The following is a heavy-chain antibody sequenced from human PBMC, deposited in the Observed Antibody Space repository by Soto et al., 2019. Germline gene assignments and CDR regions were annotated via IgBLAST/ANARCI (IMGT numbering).Heavy chain of an antibody. D-gene: IGHD3-10*01. CDR2: VIPFLGTI. CDR1: GGIFITSG. Sequence: QVQLVQSGAEVKMPGSSVKVSCKTSGGIFITSGLSWVRQSPGQVLEWMGGVIPFLGTINHAHKFQGSVTITADKSTRTIHLELSALTFEDTATYYCATDTTHRSASGRPLQPETFDSWGQGTLVTVSS. V-gene: IGHV1-69*06. J-gene: IGHJ4*02. CDR3: ATDTTHRSASGRPLQPETFDS.